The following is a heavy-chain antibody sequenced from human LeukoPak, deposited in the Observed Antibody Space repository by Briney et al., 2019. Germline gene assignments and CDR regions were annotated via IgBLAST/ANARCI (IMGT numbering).Heavy chain of an antibody. J-gene: IGHJ6*03. CDR3: ARGVYSSRMDV. CDR2: IYTSGST. Sequence: SETLSLTCTVSGGSISSYYWSWIRQPPGKGLEWIGYIYTSGSTNYNPSLESRVTISVDTSKNQLSLKLSSVTAADTAVYYCARGVYSSRMDVWGKGTTVTVSS. CDR1: GGSISSYY. D-gene: IGHD3-22*01. V-gene: IGHV4-4*09.